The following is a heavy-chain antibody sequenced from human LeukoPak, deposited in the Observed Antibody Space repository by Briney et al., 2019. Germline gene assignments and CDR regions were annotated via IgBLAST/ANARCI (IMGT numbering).Heavy chain of an antibody. CDR2: FYSRTSV. CDR3: ARDRSPILGYYDFWSGYHGYMDV. D-gene: IGHD3-3*01. V-gene: IGHV4-59*02. Sequence: PSETLSLTCTVSGDSVSSNYWSWIRQPPGKGLEWLGYFYSRTSVTSNPSLQGRVTMSVDTSKNQFSLKLSSVTAADTAVYYCARDRSPILGYYDFWSGYHGYMDVWGKGTTVTVSS. J-gene: IGHJ6*03. CDR1: GDSVSSNY.